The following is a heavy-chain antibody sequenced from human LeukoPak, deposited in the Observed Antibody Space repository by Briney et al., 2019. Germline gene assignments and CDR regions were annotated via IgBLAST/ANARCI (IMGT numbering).Heavy chain of an antibody. CDR2: IRGNGVTT. Sequence: GGTLRLSCAASGFTFSTYGMNWVRQAPGKGLEWVSGIRGNGVTTYYADSVEGRFTISRDNSKNTLYLQMSSLGAEDTAVYFCAKDDAWGRYQHWGQGTLVTVSSGTGTVSLCDAFDMWGQGTIVTVSS. D-gene: IGHD3-16*01. J-gene: IGHJ3*02. V-gene: IGHV3-23*01. CDR3: AKDDAWGRYQHWGQGTLVTVSSGTGTVSLCDAFDM. CDR1: GFTFSTYG.